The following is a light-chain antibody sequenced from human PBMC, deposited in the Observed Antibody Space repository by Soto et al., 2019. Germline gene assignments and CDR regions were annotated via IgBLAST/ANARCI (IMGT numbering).Light chain of an antibody. CDR1: QSVSRN. J-gene: IGKJ2*01. V-gene: IGKV3-15*01. Sequence: EIVMTQSPATLSVSPGERATLSCRASQSVSRNLAGYQQKPGQAPRLLMYGTSTRATGIPARFSGSGSGTEFTLTISSLQSEDFAVYYCQQYSDWLLYTFGQGTKLEIK. CDR3: QQYSDWLLYT. CDR2: GTS.